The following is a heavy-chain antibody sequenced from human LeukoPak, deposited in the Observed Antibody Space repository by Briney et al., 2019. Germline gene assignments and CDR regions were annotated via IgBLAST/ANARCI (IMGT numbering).Heavy chain of an antibody. Sequence: GGSLRLSCAASGFTFSNYWMHWVRQAPGKGLLWVSRVNVDGATTNYADSVKGRFTISRDNAKNTLYLQMNSLRVEDTAVYYCARAPYYDSPDFWGQGTLVAVSS. V-gene: IGHV3-74*01. D-gene: IGHD3-16*01. CDR1: GFTFSNYW. J-gene: IGHJ4*02. CDR3: ARAPYYDSPDF. CDR2: VNVDGATT.